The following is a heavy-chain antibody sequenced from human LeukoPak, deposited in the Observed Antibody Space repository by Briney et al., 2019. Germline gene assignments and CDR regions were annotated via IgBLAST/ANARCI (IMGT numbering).Heavy chain of an antibody. CDR2: IKSKTDGGTT. J-gene: IGHJ4*02. D-gene: IGHD6-6*01. V-gene: IGHV3-15*01. CDR1: GFTFTSAW. CDR3: ATGQQLVPDY. Sequence: GGSLRLSCAASGFTFTSAWMTWVRQAPGKGLEWVGRIKSKTDGGTTDYAAPAKGRITISRDDSKNALYLQMNSLKTEDTAVYYCATGQQLVPDYWGQGTLVTVSS.